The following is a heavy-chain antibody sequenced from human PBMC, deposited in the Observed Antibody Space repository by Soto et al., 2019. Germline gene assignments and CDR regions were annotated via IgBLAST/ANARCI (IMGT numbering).Heavy chain of an antibody. D-gene: IGHD4-17*01. Sequence: SETLSLTCAVHGGSFSGYYWDWIRQPPGKGLEWIGEVNHGGTSNYNPSLKSRVIISVDRSKNQFSLKVRSVTAADTAVYYCARETYGDYVGYFDPWGKGIQVTVSS. V-gene: IGHV4-34*01. J-gene: IGHJ5*02. CDR2: VNHGGTS. CDR1: GGSFSGYY. CDR3: ARETYGDYVGYFDP.